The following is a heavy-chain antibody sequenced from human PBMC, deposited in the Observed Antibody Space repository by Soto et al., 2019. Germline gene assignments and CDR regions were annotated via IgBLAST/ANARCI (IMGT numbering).Heavy chain of an antibody. Sequence: PGGALRISCGSSGFTFSSHAIHGGRQGPGKGVEWVANIWFDGSNKNYADSVKGRFTISRDNSKNTLFLQVNSLRAEDTAIYYCARAAYTSGYYYFDHWGQGTPVTVSS. D-gene: IGHD6-19*01. J-gene: IGHJ4*02. CDR3: ARAAYTSGYYYFDH. CDR1: GFTFSSHA. CDR2: IWFDGSNK. V-gene: IGHV3-33*01.